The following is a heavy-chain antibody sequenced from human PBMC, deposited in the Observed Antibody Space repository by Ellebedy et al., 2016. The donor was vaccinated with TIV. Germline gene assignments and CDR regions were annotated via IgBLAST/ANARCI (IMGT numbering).Heavy chain of an antibody. V-gene: IGHV3-23*01. CDR3: AKYPRMIVGATRPHDA. Sequence: GGSLRLSCAASGFTFSNYAMSWARQAPGKGLEWVSAIGGNGGSRYYSDFVKGRFTISRDNSKNTLYLQMNSLRAEDTAVYYCAKYPRMIVGATRPHDAWGQGTLVIVSS. J-gene: IGHJ5*02. D-gene: IGHD1-26*01. CDR2: IGGNGGSR. CDR1: GFTFSNYA.